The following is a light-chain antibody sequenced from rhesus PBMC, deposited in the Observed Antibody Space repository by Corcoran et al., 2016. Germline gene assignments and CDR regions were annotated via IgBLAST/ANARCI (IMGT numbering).Light chain of an antibody. CDR1: QGITND. CDR2: EEY. CDR3: QHYYSTPPT. V-gene: IGKV1-25*01. J-gene: IGKJ1*01. Sequence: DIQMTQSPSSLSASVGDRVTITCRASQGITNDLAWYQKKPGDTPTLRIYEEYSVQSGIPSRVRGSVSGTDFPLTISSLQSEDFATYYCQHYYSTPPTFGQGTKVEIK.